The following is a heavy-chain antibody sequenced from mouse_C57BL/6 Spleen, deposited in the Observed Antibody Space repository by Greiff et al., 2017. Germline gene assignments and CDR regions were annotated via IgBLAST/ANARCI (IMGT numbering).Heavy chain of an antibody. CDR1: GFTFSSYT. D-gene: IGHD1-1*01. Sequence: EVQLVESGGGLVKPGGSLKLSCAASGFTFSSYTMSWVRQTPEKRLEWVATISGGGGNTYYPDSVKGRFTISRDNAKNTLYLQMSRLRSEDTALYYCARRRDYGSSYGYFDVWGTGTTVTVSS. J-gene: IGHJ1*03. CDR3: ARRRDYGSSYGYFDV. CDR2: ISGGGGNT. V-gene: IGHV5-9*01.